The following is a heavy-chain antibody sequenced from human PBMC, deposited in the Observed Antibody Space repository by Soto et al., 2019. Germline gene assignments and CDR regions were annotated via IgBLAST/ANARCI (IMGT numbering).Heavy chain of an antibody. CDR3: ARTVSDYYYYGMDV. J-gene: IGHJ6*02. CDR2: IIPIFGTA. D-gene: IGHD3-10*01. V-gene: IGHV1-69*13. Sequence: SVKVSCKASGGTFSSCSMSWVRQAPGQGLEWMGGIIPIFGTANYAQKFQGRVTITADESTSTAYMELSSLRSEDTAVYYCARTVSDYYYYGMDVWGQGTTVTVSS. CDR1: GGTFSSCS.